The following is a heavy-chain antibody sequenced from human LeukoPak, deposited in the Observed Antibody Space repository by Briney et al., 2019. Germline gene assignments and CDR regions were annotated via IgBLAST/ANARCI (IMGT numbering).Heavy chain of an antibody. CDR1: GGSISSGGYS. V-gene: IGHV4-30-2*01. D-gene: IGHD4-17*01. J-gene: IGHJ5*02. Sequence: NPSQTLSLTCAVPGGSISSGGYSWSRIRQPPGKGLEWIGYIYHSGSTYYNPSLKSRVTISVDRSKNQFSLKLSSVTAADTAVYYCARNYGDYFDPWGQGTLVTVSS. CDR2: IYHSGST. CDR3: ARNYGDYFDP.